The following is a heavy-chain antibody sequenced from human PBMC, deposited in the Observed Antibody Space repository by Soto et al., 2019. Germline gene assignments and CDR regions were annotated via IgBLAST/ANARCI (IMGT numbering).Heavy chain of an antibody. D-gene: IGHD3-10*01. CDR1: GGSISSSSYY. V-gene: IGHV4-39*01. Sequence: SETLSLTCTVSGGSISSSSYYWGWIRQPPGKGLEWIGSIYYSGSTYYNPSLKSRVTISVDTSKNQFSLKLSSVTAADTAVYYCARHPRRYYYGSGSYWGQGTLVTVSS. CDR3: ARHPRRYYYGSGSY. CDR2: IYYSGST. J-gene: IGHJ4*02.